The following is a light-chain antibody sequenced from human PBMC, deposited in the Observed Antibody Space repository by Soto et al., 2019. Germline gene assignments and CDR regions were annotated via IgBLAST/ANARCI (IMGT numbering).Light chain of an antibody. V-gene: IGKV3-20*01. J-gene: IGKJ3*01. CDR2: GAS. Sequence: EIVLMQSPGTLSLSPGERATLSCRASQSVSSTYLAWYQQKPGQAPRLLIYGASSRATGIPDRFSGSGSGKDFTLTLRRLEHEVFAVYDCQQYGSSLFTFGPGTNVDI. CDR1: QSVSSTY. CDR3: QQYGSSLFT.